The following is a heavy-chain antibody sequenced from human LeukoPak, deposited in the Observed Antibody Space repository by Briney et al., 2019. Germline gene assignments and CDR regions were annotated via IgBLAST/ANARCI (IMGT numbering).Heavy chain of an antibody. Sequence: ASVKVSCKASGYTFTNYYVHWVRQAPGQGLEWMGIIKPSGGGTSYALKFQGRVTTTRDTSTSTAYMELSSLRSEDTAVYYCARDHFDSSGYYYLLGYFEHWGQGTLVTVSS. CDR1: GYTFTNYY. V-gene: IGHV1-46*01. J-gene: IGHJ1*01. CDR2: IKPSGGGT. D-gene: IGHD3-22*01. CDR3: ARDHFDSSGYYYLLGYFEH.